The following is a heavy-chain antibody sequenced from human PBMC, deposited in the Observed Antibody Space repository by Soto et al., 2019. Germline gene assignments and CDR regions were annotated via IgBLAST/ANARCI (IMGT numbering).Heavy chain of an antibody. V-gene: IGHV1-69*08. CDR2: IIPTVGTP. Sequence: QAQLVQSGAEVKKPGSSVSVSCKASGDTFNTYSISWLRQAPGQGLEWMGRIIPTVGTPNYAQKFQGRVTISAATTTSTASMVLTSLTSDDTAVYYCATDGGSTFSSAYNYFMDVWGKGTTVTVSS. J-gene: IGHJ6*03. CDR1: GDTFNTYS. D-gene: IGHD3-16*01. CDR3: ATDGGSTFSSAYNYFMDV.